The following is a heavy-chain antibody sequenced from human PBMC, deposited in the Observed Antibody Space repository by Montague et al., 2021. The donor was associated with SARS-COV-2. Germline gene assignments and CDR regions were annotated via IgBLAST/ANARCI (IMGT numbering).Heavy chain of an antibody. J-gene: IGHJ4*02. CDR1: GFPFGDYA. Sequence: SLSLSWSASGFPFGDYALRWVRQAPGKGLEWVSAISWNSGYIDYAGSVEGRFTISRDNAKNSLYLQMNSLRTDDTALYYCAKDVYYGSGNYWQAFDYWGQGTLVTVSS. V-gene: IGHV3-9*01. CDR3: AKDVYYGSGNYWQAFDY. CDR2: ISWNSGYI. D-gene: IGHD3-10*01.